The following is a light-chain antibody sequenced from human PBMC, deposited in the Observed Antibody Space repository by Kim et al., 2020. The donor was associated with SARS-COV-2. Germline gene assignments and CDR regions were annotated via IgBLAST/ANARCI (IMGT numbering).Light chain of an antibody. CDR3: NARDSSGNHLV. V-gene: IGLV3-19*01. CDR1: SLRSYY. J-gene: IGLJ3*02. Sequence: LGQTGRITCQGDSLRSYYASWYQQNPGQAPVLVIYGKNNRPSGIPDRFSGSSSGNAASLTITWAQSEDEADYYCNARDSSGNHLVFGGGTQLTV. CDR2: GKN.